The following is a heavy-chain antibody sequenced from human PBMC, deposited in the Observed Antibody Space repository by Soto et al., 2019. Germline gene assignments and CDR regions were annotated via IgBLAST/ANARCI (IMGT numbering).Heavy chain of an antibody. J-gene: IGHJ6*02. CDR3: ARGFRVVVAATDYYGMDV. CDR2: ISAYNGNT. Sequence: ASVKVPCKASGYTFTIYGISWVLQSPVQWLEWMGCISAYNGNTNYAQKLQGRVTMTTDTSTSTAYMELRSLRSDDTAVYYCARGFRVVVAATDYYGMDVWGQGTTVTVSS. V-gene: IGHV1-18*04. CDR1: GYTFTIYG. D-gene: IGHD2-15*01.